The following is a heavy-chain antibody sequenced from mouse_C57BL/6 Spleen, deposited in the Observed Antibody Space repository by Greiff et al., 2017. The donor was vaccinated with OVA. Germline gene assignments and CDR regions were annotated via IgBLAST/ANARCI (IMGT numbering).Heavy chain of an antibody. V-gene: IGHV1-4*01. CDR3: ARGGTRAMDY. D-gene: IGHD3-3*01. J-gene: IGHJ4*01. CDR1: GYTFTSYT. CDR2: INPSSGYT. Sequence: VKVVESGAELARPGASVKMSCKASGYTFTSYTMHWVKQRPGQGLEWIGYINPSSGYTKYNQKFKDKATLTADKSSSTAYMQLSSLTSEDSAVYYCARGGTRAMDYWGQGTSVTVSS.